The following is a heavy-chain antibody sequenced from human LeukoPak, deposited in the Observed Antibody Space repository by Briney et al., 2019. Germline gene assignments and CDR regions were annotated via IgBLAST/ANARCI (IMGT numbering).Heavy chain of an antibody. D-gene: IGHD3-16*01. Sequence: GGSLSLSCAASGFTFSSYAMSWVRQTPEKGLEWVSTISGSGGSTNYADSVKGRFTISRDNSKNTLNLQMNSLRVEDTAEYYCAKDREGTMAYDYFDCWGQGTLVTVSS. J-gene: IGHJ4*02. CDR1: GFTFSSYA. CDR3: AKDREGTMAYDYFDC. CDR2: ISGSGGST. V-gene: IGHV3-23*01.